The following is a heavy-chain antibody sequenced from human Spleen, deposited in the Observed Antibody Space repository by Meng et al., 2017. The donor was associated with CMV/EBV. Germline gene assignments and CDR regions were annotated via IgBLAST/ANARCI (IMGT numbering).Heavy chain of an antibody. CDR2: IRSKAYGGTT. CDR1: GFTFGDYA. J-gene: IGHJ4*02. CDR3: TRGWYSSSWYYFDY. D-gene: IGHD6-13*01. Sequence: GGSLRLSCTASGFTFGDYAMSWVRQAPGKGLEWVGFIRSKAYGGTTEYAASVKGRFTISRDDSKSIAYLQMNSLKTEDTAVYYCTRGWYSSSWYYFDYWGQGTLVTVSS. V-gene: IGHV3-49*04.